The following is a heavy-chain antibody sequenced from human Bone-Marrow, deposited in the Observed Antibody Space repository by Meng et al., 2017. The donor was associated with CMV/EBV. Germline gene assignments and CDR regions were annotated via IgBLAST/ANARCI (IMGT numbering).Heavy chain of an antibody. V-gene: IGHV3-30*04. CDR1: GFIFRSYS. CDR3: ARVDGATTDTLYAFDI. Sequence: GESLKISCAASGFIFRSYSIHWVRQAPGKGLEWVAVISNDGTNKIYADFVKGRFTISRDNSQKTPYLQMNSLRAEDTAVYYCARVDGATTDTLYAFDIWGQGKMVTVSS. CDR2: ISNDGTNK. J-gene: IGHJ3*02. D-gene: IGHD2/OR15-2a*01.